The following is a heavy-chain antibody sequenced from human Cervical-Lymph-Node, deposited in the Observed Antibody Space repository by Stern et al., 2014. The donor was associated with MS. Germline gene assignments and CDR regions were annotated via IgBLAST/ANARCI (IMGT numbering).Heavy chain of an antibody. J-gene: IGHJ6*02. V-gene: IGHV4-59*12. CDR3: ARDVGMDV. CDR1: GVSISIYY. Sequence: QVQLQESGPGLVKPSETLSLTCAVSGVSISIYYWSWIRQPPGKGLEWIGYIYYSGSTTSNPSLKSRVTMSVDTSKNQFSMKLSSVTAADTAVYYCARDVGMDVWGQGTTVIVSS. CDR2: IYYSGST.